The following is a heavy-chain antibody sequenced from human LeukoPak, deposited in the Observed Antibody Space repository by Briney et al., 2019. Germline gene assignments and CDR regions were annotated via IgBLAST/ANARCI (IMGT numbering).Heavy chain of an antibody. CDR3: ARSSVGAEGYFDY. V-gene: IGHV4-39*01. CDR1: VGSISSSSYY. D-gene: IGHD1-26*01. J-gene: IGHJ4*02. Sequence: PSETLSLTCTVSVGSISSSSYYWGWIRQPPGKGLEWIGSIYYSGSTYYNPSLKSRVTISVDTSKNQFSLKLSSVTAADTAVYYCARSSVGAEGYFDYWGQGTLVTVSS. CDR2: IYYSGST.